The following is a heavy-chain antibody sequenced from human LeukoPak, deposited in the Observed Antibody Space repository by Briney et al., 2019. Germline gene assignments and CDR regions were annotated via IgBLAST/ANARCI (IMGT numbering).Heavy chain of an antibody. D-gene: IGHD4-17*01. CDR3: ARVDYDYGVDY. V-gene: IGHV3-30*01. CDR2: ISYDGSNK. J-gene: IGHJ4*02. CDR1: GFTFSSYA. Sequence: GGSLRLSCAASGFTFSSYAMHWVRQAPGKGLERVAVISYDGSNKYYADSVKGRFTISRDNSKNTLYLQMNSLRAEDTAVYYCARVDYDYGVDYWGQGTLVTVSS.